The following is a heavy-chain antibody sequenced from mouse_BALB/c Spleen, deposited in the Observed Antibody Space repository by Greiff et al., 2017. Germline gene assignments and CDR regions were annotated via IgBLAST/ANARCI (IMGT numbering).Heavy chain of an antibody. CDR2: ISYSGST. D-gene: IGHD1-1*01. CDR3: ARSDYYGSSWYFDV. Sequence: DVKLQESGPGLVKPSQSLSLTCTVTGYSITSDYAWNWIRQFPGNKLEWMGYISYSGSTSYNPSLKSRISITRDTSKNQFFLQLNSVTTEDTATYYCARSDYYGSSWYFDVWGAGTTVTVSS. J-gene: IGHJ1*01. V-gene: IGHV3-2*02. CDR1: GYSITSDYA.